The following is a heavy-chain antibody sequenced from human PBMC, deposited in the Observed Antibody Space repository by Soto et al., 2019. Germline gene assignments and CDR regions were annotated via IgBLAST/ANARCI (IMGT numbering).Heavy chain of an antibody. V-gene: IGHV4-59*01. D-gene: IGHD6-13*01. Sequence: QVQLQESGPGLVKPSETLSLTCTVSGGSISSYYWSWIRQPPGKGLEGIGYISYTGRTKYNPSLKSRVTISADTSKNQFSLKLSSVTAADTAVYYCARDGAAEVFDYWGQGTLLTVSS. CDR1: GGSISSYY. CDR3: ARDGAAEVFDY. J-gene: IGHJ4*02. CDR2: ISYTGRT.